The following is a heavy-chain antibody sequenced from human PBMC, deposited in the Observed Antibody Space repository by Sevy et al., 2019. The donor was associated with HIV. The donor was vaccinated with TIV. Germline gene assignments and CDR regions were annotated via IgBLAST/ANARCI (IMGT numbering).Heavy chain of an antibody. V-gene: IGHV3-7*03. CDR1: GFTLSSYW. J-gene: IGHJ4*02. Sequence: GGSLRLSCAASGFTLSSYWMSWVRQAPGKGLEWVANIKQDGSEKYYVDSVKGRFTISRDNAKNSLYLQMNSLRAEDKDVYYCARDRGDIVATIFDYWGQGTLVTVSS. CDR3: ARDRGDIVATIFDY. D-gene: IGHD5-12*01. CDR2: IKQDGSEK.